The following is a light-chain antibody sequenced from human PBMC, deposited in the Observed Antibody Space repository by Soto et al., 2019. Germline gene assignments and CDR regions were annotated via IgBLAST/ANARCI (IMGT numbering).Light chain of an antibody. CDR1: SSDVGAYNY. CDR3: CSYAGSYNYV. J-gene: IGLJ1*01. Sequence: QSALTQPRSESVSPGQCVTIYCPGTSSDVGAYNYVSWYQQHPGKAPKVMIYDVSKRPSGVPDRFSGSKSGTTASLTLSGLQTDDEADYSCCSYAGSYNYVLGSGTKVTVL. CDR2: DVS. V-gene: IGLV2-11*01.